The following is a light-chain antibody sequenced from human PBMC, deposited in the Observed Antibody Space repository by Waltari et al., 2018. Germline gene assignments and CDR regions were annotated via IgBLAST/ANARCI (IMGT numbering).Light chain of an antibody. CDR2: DAS. V-gene: IGKV3-20*01. CDR1: QRGSRT. J-gene: IGKJ1*01. Sequence: EIVLTQSPVALSLSPGERATLSCRARQRGSRTLAWYQQKPGQAPRLLIYDASSRATGIPDRFSGSGSGTDFSLTIRRLEPEDFAVYYCQKYGTLPATFGQGTKVEIK. CDR3: QKYGTLPAT.